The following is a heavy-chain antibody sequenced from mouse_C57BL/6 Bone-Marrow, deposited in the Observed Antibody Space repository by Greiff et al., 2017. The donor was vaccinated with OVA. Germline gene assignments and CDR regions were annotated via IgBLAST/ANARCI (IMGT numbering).Heavy chain of an antibody. CDR3: ARIGDYYFWYFDV. V-gene: IGHV8-8*01. Sequence: QVTLKESGPGILQPSQTLSLTCSFSGFSLSTFGMGVGWIRQPSGKGLEWLAHICWDDDKYYNPALKSRLTIYKDTSKNQLFLKIANVDTADTATYYCARIGDYYFWYFDVWGTGTTVTVSS. D-gene: IGHD1-1*01. CDR2: ICWDDDK. J-gene: IGHJ1*03. CDR1: GFSLSTFGMG.